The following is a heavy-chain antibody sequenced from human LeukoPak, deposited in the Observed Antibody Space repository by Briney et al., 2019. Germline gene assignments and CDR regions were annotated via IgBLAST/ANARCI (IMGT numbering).Heavy chain of an antibody. CDR2: IGGSGGRT. CDR1: GFTFRSHA. CDR3: ARGRRAVALYYGMDV. Sequence: GGSLRLSCAATGFTFRSHAMNWVRQAPGKGLEWVSGIGGSGGRTYYADSVTGRFTISRDNSKNTVYLQMNSLRAVYTAVYYCARGRRAVALYYGMDVWGHGTTVTVFS. D-gene: IGHD6-19*01. J-gene: IGHJ6*02. V-gene: IGHV3-23*01.